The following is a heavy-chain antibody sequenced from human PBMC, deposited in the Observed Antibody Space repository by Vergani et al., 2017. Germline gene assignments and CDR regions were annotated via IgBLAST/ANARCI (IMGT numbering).Heavy chain of an antibody. V-gene: IGHV3-23*01. CDR2: ISGSGGST. J-gene: IGHJ4*02. Sequence: EVQLLESGGGLVQPGGSLRLSCAASGLTFSSYAMSWVRQAPGKGLEWVSAISGSGGSTYYADSVKGRFTISRDNSKNTLYLQMNSLRAEDTAVYYCAKAYIVVVVAASFDYWGQGTLVTVSS. CDR1: GLTFSSYA. D-gene: IGHD2-15*01. CDR3: AKAYIVVVVAASFDY.